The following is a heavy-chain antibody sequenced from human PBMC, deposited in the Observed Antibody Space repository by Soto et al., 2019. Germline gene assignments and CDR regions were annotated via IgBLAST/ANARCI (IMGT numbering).Heavy chain of an antibody. CDR1: GFTFTSSA. D-gene: IGHD2-2*01. J-gene: IGHJ2*01. CDR2: IVVGSGNT. Sequence: QMQLVQSGPEVKKPGTSVKVSCKASGFTFTSSAMQWVRQARGQRLEWIGWIVVGSGNTNYAQKFQERVTSTRDMSTITAYMELSSLRSEDTAVYYCAADLEVVPAAGDEYWYFDLWGRGTLVTVSS. V-gene: IGHV1-58*02. CDR3: AADLEVVPAAGDEYWYFDL.